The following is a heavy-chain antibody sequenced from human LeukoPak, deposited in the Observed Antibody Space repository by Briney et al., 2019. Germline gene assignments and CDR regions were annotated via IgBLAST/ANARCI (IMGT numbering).Heavy chain of an antibody. J-gene: IGHJ3*02. CDR2: INPNSGGT. D-gene: IGHD6-13*01. CDR3: ARGRYSSSWWPTDDAFDI. Sequence: ASVKVSCKASGYTFTGYYMHWVRQAPGQGLEWMGWINPNSGGTNYAQKFQGRVTMTRDTSISTAYMELSRLRSDDTAVYYCARGRYSSSWWPTDDAFDIGGQGTMVTVSS. CDR1: GYTFTGYY. V-gene: IGHV1-2*02.